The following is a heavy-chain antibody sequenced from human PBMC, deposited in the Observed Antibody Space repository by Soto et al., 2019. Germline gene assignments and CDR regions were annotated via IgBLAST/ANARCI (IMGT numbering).Heavy chain of an antibody. J-gene: IGHJ6*02. CDR3: AKDLQLVRGRYYYYYGMDV. D-gene: IGHD6-13*01. V-gene: IGHV3-43*01. CDR1: GLTFDDYT. CDR2: ISWDGGST. Sequence: EVQLVESGGVVVQPGGSLRLSCAASGLTFDDYTMHWVRQAPGKGLEWVSLISWDGGSTYYADSVKGRFTISRDNSKNSLYLQMNSLRTEDTALYYCAKDLQLVRGRYYYYYGMDVWGQGTTVTVSS.